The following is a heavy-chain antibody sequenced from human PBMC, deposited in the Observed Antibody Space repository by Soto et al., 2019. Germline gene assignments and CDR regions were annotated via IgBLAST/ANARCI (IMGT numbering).Heavy chain of an antibody. Sequence: GGSLRLSCAASGFTFGNDWMSWVRQAPGKGLEWVANINRDGSEKHYGDSVKGRFTISRDNAKNSLYLQMNSLRAEDTAVYYCARDAITMIADYWGQGTLVTVSS. V-gene: IGHV3-7*01. CDR1: GFTFGNDW. CDR3: ARDAITMIADY. CDR2: INRDGSEK. D-gene: IGHD3-22*01. J-gene: IGHJ4*02.